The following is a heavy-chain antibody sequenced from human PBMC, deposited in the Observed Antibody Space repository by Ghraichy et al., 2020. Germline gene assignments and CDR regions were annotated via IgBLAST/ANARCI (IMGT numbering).Heavy chain of an antibody. V-gene: IGHV3-7*01. J-gene: IGHJ4*02. Sequence: GGSLRLSCAASGFTFSSYWMSWVRQAPGKGLEWVANIKQDGSDKYYVDSVKGRFAISRDNAKNSLYLQMNSLRAEDTAVYYCARATITGTTGGGDYWGQGTLVTVSS. D-gene: IGHD1-7*01. CDR3: ARATITGTTGGGDY. CDR2: IKQDGSDK. CDR1: GFTFSSYW.